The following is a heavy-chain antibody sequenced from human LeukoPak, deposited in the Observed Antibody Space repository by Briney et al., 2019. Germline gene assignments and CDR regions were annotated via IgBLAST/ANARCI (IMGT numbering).Heavy chain of an antibody. D-gene: IGHD5-24*01. CDR2: VSGSGGTT. CDR1: GFTFTDYA. Sequence: GGSLRLSCAASGFTFTDYAMSWVRQAPGKGLEWVSAVSGSGGTTYYTDSVKGRFTISRDNSKNTLYLQMHSLRAEDTAVFYCAREASDGGYYYYGMDVWGQGTTVTVSS. CDR3: AREASDGGYYYYGMDV. J-gene: IGHJ6*02. V-gene: IGHV3-23*01.